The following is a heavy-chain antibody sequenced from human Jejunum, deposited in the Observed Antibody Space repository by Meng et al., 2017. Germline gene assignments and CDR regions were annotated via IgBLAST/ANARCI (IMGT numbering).Heavy chain of an antibody. J-gene: IGHJ4*02. Sequence: ASVKVSCKASGYAFTNYGVNWVRQAPGQGLEWMGWISAYNGNTNYAQNLQDRVTMTTDTSTSTAYMELRSLRSDDTAVYYCAREPHEGHEVCSGYYYWHYWGQGTLVTVSS. CDR2: ISAYNGNT. V-gene: IGHV1-18*01. CDR3: AREPHEGHEVCSGYYYWHY. D-gene: IGHD3-22*01. CDR1: GYAFTNYG.